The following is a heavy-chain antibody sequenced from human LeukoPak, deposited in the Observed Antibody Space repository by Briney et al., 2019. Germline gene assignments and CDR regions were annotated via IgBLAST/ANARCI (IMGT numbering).Heavy chain of an antibody. CDR3: ATESSAWSTFDI. J-gene: IGHJ3*02. D-gene: IGHD3-22*01. V-gene: IGHV3-74*01. Sequence: GESLRLSCAASGLTFSSHWMFWVRQGPGKGLVWVAQIDRDGKTTGYADSVKGRFTISRDNAKNTLYLQMKSLRAEDTAVYYCATESSAWSTFDIWGQGTMVTVSA. CDR2: IDRDGKTT. CDR1: GLTFSSHW.